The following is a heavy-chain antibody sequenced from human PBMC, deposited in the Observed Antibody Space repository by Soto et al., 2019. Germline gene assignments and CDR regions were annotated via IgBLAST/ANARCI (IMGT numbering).Heavy chain of an antibody. CDR2: ISSSSSYI. V-gene: IGHV3-21*01. J-gene: IGHJ6*02. CDR1: GFTFSSYS. CDR3: ARDKDGVVIIPSYYYYGMDV. D-gene: IGHD3-3*01. Sequence: LRLSCAASGFTFSSYSMNWVRQAPGKGLEWVSSISSSSSYIYYADSVKGRFTISRDNAKNSLYLQMNSLRAEDTAVYYCARDKDGVVIIPSYYYYGMDVWGQGTTVTVSS.